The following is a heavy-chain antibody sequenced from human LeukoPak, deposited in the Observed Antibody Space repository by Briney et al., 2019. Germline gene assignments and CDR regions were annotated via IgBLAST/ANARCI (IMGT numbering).Heavy chain of an antibody. V-gene: IGHV4-39*07. J-gene: IGHJ6*03. Sequence: PSETLSLTCTVSGGSISSSSYYWGWIRQPPGKGLEWIGSIHYSGSTNYNPSLKSRVTISVDTSKNQFSLKLSSVIAADTAVYYCARGYCSGGSCYSYYYYNYMDVWGKGTTVTVSS. CDR3: ARGYCSGGSCYSYYYYNYMDV. CDR2: IHYSGST. D-gene: IGHD2-15*01. CDR1: GGSISSSSYY.